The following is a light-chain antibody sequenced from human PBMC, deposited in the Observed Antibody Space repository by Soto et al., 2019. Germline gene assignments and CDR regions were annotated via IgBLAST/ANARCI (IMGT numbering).Light chain of an antibody. CDR3: QQSDSTPYT. CDR1: HSVSTY. Sequence: TVLTQSPATLSLSPGEGATLSCRASHSVSTYLAWYQQKPGQAPRLLIYDASNRATGIPARFSGSGSGTDFTLTIASLQPEDFSTYYCQQSDSTPYTFGQGTKVDIK. J-gene: IGKJ2*01. V-gene: IGKV3-11*01. CDR2: DAS.